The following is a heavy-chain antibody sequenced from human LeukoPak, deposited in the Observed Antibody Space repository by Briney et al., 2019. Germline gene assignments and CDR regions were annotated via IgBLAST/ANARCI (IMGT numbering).Heavy chain of an antibody. CDR3: AREICSGGSCYPPDY. V-gene: IGHV4-4*07. D-gene: IGHD2-15*01. Sequence: SETLSLTCTVSGGSISSYYWSWIRQPAGKGLEWIGRIYTSGSTNYNPSLKSRVTMSVDTSKNQFSLKLSSVTAADTAVYYCAREICSGGSCYPPDYWGQGALVTVSS. J-gene: IGHJ4*02. CDR2: IYTSGST. CDR1: GGSISSYY.